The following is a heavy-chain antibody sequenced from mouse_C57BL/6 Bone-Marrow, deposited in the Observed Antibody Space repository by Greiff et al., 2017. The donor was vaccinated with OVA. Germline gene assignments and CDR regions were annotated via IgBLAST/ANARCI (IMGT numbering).Heavy chain of an antibody. J-gene: IGHJ2*01. Sequence: DVKLQESGPVLVKPGASVKMSCKASGYTFTDYYMNWVKQSHGKSLEWIGVINPYNGGTSYNQKFKGKATLTVDKSSSTAYMELNSLTSEDSAVYYCARRYYGSSYFDYWGQGTTLTVSS. CDR2: INPYNGGT. CDR1: GYTFTDYY. V-gene: IGHV1-19*01. D-gene: IGHD1-1*01. CDR3: ARRYYGSSYFDY.